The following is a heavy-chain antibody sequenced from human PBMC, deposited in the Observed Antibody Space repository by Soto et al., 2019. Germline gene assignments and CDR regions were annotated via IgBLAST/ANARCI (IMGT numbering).Heavy chain of an antibody. CDR3: ARNGGHYFDY. J-gene: IGHJ4*02. V-gene: IGHV4-4*02. D-gene: IGHD2-15*01. CDR2: FSHSVHT. Sequence: QVQLQESGPGLVKPSGPLSLTCTVPGGSISSRDWWSWVRQPPGKGLEWIGEFSHSVHTNYTPSLKSRVTISVDKSKNQFSLELSSVTAADTAVYYCARNGGHYFDYCGQGTLVTVSS. CDR1: GGSISSRDW.